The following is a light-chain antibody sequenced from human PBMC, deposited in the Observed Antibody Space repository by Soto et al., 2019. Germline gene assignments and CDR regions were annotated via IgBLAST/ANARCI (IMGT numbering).Light chain of an antibody. CDR3: QQYGSSWT. CDR1: QRVSGN. CDR2: GAS. Sequence: EIVLTQSPATLSVSPGERVTLFCRASQRVSGNLAWYQQKPGQAPRLLMYGASIRATGFPDRFSGSGSGTEFTLTISSLQSEDFAVYYCQQYGSSWTFGQGTKVDIK. V-gene: IGKV3-15*01. J-gene: IGKJ1*01.